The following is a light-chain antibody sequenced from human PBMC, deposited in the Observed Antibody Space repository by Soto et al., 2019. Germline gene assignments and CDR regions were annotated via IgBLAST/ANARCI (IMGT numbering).Light chain of an antibody. Sequence: DIVMTQSPDSLAVSLGERATINCKSSQSILFSSNNKNYLAWYQQKAGQPPKLLIYWASTRESGVPDRFSGSGSGTDFTLTISSPQAEDVAVYHCQQYYSAPMTFGQGTRLEIK. CDR3: QQYYSAPMT. J-gene: IGKJ5*01. V-gene: IGKV4-1*01. CDR2: WAS. CDR1: QSILFSSNNKNY.